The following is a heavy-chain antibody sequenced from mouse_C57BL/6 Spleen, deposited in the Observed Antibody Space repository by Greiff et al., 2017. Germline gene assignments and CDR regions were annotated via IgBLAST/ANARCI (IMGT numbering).Heavy chain of an antibody. CDR2: IYPRDGST. Sequence: VKLMESGPELVKPGASVKLSCKASGYTFTSYDINWVKQRPGQGLEWIGWIYPRDGSTKYNEKFKGKATLTVDTSSSTAYMELHSLTSEDSAVYFCARDLITTVSRYWGQGTTLTVSS. V-gene: IGHV1-85*01. J-gene: IGHJ2*01. D-gene: IGHD1-1*01. CDR3: ARDLITTVSRY. CDR1: GYTFTSYD.